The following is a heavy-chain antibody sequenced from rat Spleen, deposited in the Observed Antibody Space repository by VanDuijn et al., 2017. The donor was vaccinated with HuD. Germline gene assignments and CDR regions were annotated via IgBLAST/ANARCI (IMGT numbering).Heavy chain of an antibody. J-gene: IGHJ4*01. D-gene: IGHD4-3*01. CDR3: AREPSGYGYNIMDV. V-gene: IGHV4-2*01. Sequence: MGWVRQAPGKGLEWIGEINKDSSTIKYSPSLKDKFTISRDNAQNILYLQMSKLGSEDTAIYYCAREPSGYGYNIMDVWGQGASVTVSS. CDR2: INKDSSTI.